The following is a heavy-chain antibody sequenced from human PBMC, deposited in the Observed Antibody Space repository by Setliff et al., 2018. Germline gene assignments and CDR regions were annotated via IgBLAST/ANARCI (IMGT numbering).Heavy chain of an antibody. V-gene: IGHV1-46*01. D-gene: IGHD4-17*01. CDR2: INPSGDT. CDR1: GYAFTTYH. J-gene: IGHJ4*02. Sequence: ASVKVSCKASGYAFTTYHMHWVRQAPGQGLEWMGRINPSGDTGYAQKFQGRLTLTKDTSTGTHYMDVSSLRSDDTAVYYCAGDGGSYGNYDNWGQGTLVTVSS. CDR3: AGDGGSYGNYDN.